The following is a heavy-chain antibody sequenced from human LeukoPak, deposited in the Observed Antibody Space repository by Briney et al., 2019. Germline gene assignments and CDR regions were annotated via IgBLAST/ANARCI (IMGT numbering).Heavy chain of an antibody. J-gene: IGHJ4*02. V-gene: IGHV1-69*01. D-gene: IGHD3/OR15-3a*01. CDR2: IIPIFGTA. CDR1: GGTFSSYA. CDR3: AEIYGLIDNDY. Sequence: GSSVKVSCKASGGTFSSYAISWVRQAPGQGLEWMGGIIPIFGTANYAQKFQGRVTITADESTSTAYMELSSLRSEDTAVYYCAEIYGLIDNDYWGQGTLVIVSS.